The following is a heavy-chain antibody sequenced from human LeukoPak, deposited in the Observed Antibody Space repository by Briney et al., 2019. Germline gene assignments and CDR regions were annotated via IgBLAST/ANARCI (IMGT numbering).Heavy chain of an antibody. Sequence: PGRSLRPSCVVSGSTFTNSAMDWVRQAPGKGLDWVGVKSYDRSNKCSGDSVKGRFTIPRDNSNNTLYLQMNSLRAEDTAVYYCAKGQTVATIDAFDICGQGTMVTVSS. J-gene: IGHJ3*02. D-gene: IGHD5-12*01. CDR1: GSTFTNSA. CDR3: AKGQTVATIDAFDI. V-gene: IGHV3-30*18. CDR2: KSYDRSNK.